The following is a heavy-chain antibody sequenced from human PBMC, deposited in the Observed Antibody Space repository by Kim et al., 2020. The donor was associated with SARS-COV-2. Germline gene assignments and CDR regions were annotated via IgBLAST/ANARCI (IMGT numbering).Heavy chain of an antibody. CDR2: IYYSGST. V-gene: IGHV4-39*01. CDR3: ARMVSDIVVVVAAETYGMDV. J-gene: IGHJ6*02. D-gene: IGHD2-15*01. Sequence: SETLSLTCTVSGGSISSSSYYWGWIRQPPGKGLEWIGSIYYSGSTYYNPSLKSRVTISVDTSKNQFSLKLSSVTAADTAVYYCARMVSDIVVVVAAETYGMDVWGQGTTVTVSS. CDR1: GGSISSSSYY.